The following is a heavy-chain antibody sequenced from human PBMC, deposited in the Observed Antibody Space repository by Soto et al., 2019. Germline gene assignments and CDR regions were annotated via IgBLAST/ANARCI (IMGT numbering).Heavy chain of an antibody. CDR1: GGTFSSYA. CDR2: IIPIFGTA. Sequence: SVKVSCKASGGTFSSYAISWVRQAPGQGLEWMGGIIPIFGTANYAQKFQGRVTITADESTSTAYMELSSLRSEDTAVYYCAFGDSSGYYSTHFDYWGQGTLVTVSA. D-gene: IGHD3-22*01. J-gene: IGHJ4*02. V-gene: IGHV1-69*13. CDR3: AFGDSSGYYSTHFDY.